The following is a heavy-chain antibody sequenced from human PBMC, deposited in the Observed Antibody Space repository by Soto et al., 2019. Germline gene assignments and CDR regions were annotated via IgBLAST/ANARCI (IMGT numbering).Heavy chain of an antibody. CDR3: TTDFPAYYYGSGSHR. CDR1: GFTFSNAW. CDR2: IKSKTDGGTT. V-gene: IGHV3-15*07. J-gene: IGHJ4*02. D-gene: IGHD3-10*01. Sequence: GGSLRLSCAASGFTFSNAWMNWVRQAPGKGLEWVGRIKSKTDGGTTEYASPVKGRFTISRDDSKNTPYLQMNSLKTEYTAVYYCTTDFPAYYYGSGSHRGGQGTLVTVSS.